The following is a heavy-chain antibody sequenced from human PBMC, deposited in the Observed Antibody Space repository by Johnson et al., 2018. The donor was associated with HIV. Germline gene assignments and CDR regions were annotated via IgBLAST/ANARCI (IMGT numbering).Heavy chain of an antibody. Sequence: VQLVESGGGLVQPGRSLRLSCSASGFSFGDYAMNWFRQAPGKGLEWVGFIRSKAYGGTTEYAASVKGRFTISRDDSKSIAYLQMKSLKTEDTAIYYCSRGIAAAGTPVAFDIWGQGTLVTVSS. CDR1: GFSFGDYA. J-gene: IGHJ3*02. CDR3: SRGIAAAGTPVAFDI. CDR2: IRSKAYGGTT. D-gene: IGHD6-13*01. V-gene: IGHV3-49*03.